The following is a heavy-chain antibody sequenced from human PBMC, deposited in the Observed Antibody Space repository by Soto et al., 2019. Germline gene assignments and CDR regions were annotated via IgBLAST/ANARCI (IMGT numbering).Heavy chain of an antibody. J-gene: IGHJ4*02. V-gene: IGHV3-23*01. CDR1: GFTFTNYA. CDR2: LLRSGSTT. CDR3: AKDAVSGDGIWLLDS. D-gene: IGHD4-17*01. Sequence: GSLRLSCAASGFTFTNYAMTWARQAPGKGLEWISSLLRSGSTTYYADSVKGRFTISSDISANSLYLQMDSLRAEDTAVYYCAKDAVSGDGIWLLDSWGQGTVVTVSS.